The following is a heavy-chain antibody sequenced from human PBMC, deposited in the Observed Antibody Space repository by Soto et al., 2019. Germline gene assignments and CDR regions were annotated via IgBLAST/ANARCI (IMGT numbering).Heavy chain of an antibody. CDR2: ISYDGINK. CDR3: VKDGVSGWSDYFFDY. Sequence: QVHLVESGGGVFQPGRSLRLSCAASGFTCSNYAIHWVRRAPGKGLECVALISYDGINKYYADSVKGRFTVSRDNSKSTLYLQMNSRRAEDTAVYYCVKDGVSGWSDYFFDYWGQGTLVTVSS. CDR1: GFTCSNYA. D-gene: IGHD6-19*01. V-gene: IGHV3-30*18. J-gene: IGHJ4*02.